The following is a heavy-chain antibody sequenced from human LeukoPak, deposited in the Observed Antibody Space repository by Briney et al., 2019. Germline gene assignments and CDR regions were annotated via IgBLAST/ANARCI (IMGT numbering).Heavy chain of an antibody. V-gene: IGHV4-59*08. CDR2: IYYSGST. J-gene: IGHJ4*02. CDR1: GGSISSYY. CDR3: ARSLSSYFPSLNDY. D-gene: IGHD3-22*01. Sequence: SETLSLTCTVSGGSISSYYWSWIRQPPGKGLEWIGYIYYSGSTNYNPSLKSRVTISVDTSKNQFSLKLSSVTAADTAVYYCARSLSSYFPSLNDYWGQGTLVTVSS.